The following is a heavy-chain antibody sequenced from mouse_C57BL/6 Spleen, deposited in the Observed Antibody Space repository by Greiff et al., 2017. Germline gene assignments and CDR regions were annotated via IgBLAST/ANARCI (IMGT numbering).Heavy chain of an antibody. Sequence: EVQGVESGEGLVKPGGSLKLSCAASGFTFSSYAMSWVRQTPEKRLEWVAYISSGGDYIYYADTVKGRFTISRDNARNTLYLQMSSLKSEDTAMYYCTRDGGLKYAMDYWGQGTSVTVSS. V-gene: IGHV5-9-1*02. D-gene: IGHD3-1*01. J-gene: IGHJ4*01. CDR3: TRDGGLKYAMDY. CDR2: ISSGGDYI. CDR1: GFTFSSYA.